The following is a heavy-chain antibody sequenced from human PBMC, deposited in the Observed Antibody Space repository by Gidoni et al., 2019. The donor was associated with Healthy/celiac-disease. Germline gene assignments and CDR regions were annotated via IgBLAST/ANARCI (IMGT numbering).Heavy chain of an antibody. J-gene: IGHJ6*02. Sequence: QVQLVQSGAEVKKPGSSVKVSFQASGATFSSYALSWMRQAPGQGLEWMGGIIPIFGTANYAQKFQGRVTITADESTSTAYMELSSLRSEDTAVYYCARDGGPPALVGADPSYYYYGMDVWGQGTTVTVSS. D-gene: IGHD1-26*01. V-gene: IGHV1-69*01. CDR2: IIPIFGTA. CDR1: GATFSSYA. CDR3: ARDGGPPALVGADPSYYYYGMDV.